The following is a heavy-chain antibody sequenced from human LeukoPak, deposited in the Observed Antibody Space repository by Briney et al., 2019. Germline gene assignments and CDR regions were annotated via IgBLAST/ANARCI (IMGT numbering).Heavy chain of an antibody. D-gene: IGHD2-15*01. Sequence: GESLKISCKGSGYNFPSYWIGWVRQLPAKGLDWMGIIFPGSSDTSYSPSFQGQVTISADKSNSTAYLQLTSLKASDTAMYYCARHLGYCSGGSCSSSSDDAFDIWGQGTMVTVSS. J-gene: IGHJ3*02. V-gene: IGHV5-51*01. CDR1: GYNFPSYW. CDR3: ARHLGYCSGGSCSSSSDDAFDI. CDR2: IFPGSSDT.